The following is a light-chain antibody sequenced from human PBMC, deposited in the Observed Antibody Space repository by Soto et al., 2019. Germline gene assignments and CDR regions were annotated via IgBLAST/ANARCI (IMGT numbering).Light chain of an antibody. J-gene: IGKJ1*01. V-gene: IGKV1-5*01. CDR3: QQYNSYPWT. CDR1: QTISSW. Sequence: DIQITQSPSTLSASVGDRVTITCRASQTISSWLAWYQQKPGTAPKILIYDVSSLESVVPSRFSGSRSGTEFTLTISSLQPDDFATYYCQQYNSYPWTFGQGTKVDI. CDR2: DVS.